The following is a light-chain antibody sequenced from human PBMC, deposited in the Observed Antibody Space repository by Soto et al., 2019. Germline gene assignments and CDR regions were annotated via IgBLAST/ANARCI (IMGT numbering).Light chain of an antibody. Sequence: QSALTQPASVSGSPGQSITISCTGTSSDVGYYNYVSWFQQYPGKVPKLMIYDVSNRPSGVSNRFSGSKSGNTASLTISGLQAEDEAEYYCSSYTINKTLVVFGGGTKVTVL. CDR1: SSDVGYYNY. CDR3: SSYTINKTLVV. J-gene: IGLJ2*01. CDR2: DVS. V-gene: IGLV2-14*01.